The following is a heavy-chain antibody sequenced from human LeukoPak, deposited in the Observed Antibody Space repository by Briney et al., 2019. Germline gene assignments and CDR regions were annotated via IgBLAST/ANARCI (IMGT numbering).Heavy chain of an antibody. V-gene: IGHV3-21*01. J-gene: IGHJ4*02. CDR2: ISSSSSYI. Sequence: GGSLRLSCAASGFTFSSYSMNWVRQAPGEGLEWVSSISSSSSYIYYADSVKGRFTISRDNAKNSLYLQMNSLRAEDTAVYYCASWDSSSSYGSDYWGQGTLVTVSS. CDR1: GFTFSSYS. CDR3: ASWDSSSSYGSDY. D-gene: IGHD6-6*01.